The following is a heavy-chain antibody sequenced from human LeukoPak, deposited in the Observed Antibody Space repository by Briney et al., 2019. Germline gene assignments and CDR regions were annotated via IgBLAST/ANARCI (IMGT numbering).Heavy chain of an antibody. V-gene: IGHV3-23*01. CDR1: GFTFSSYA. D-gene: IGHD3-16*01. Sequence: GGSLRLPCAASGFTFSSYAVSWGRQAPGKGLEWVSAISGSGNSTFYANSVKGRFTISRDISKNTLYLQMNSLRDDDTAVYYCVRDNGGEHLWGQGTLVTVSS. CDR3: VRDNGGEHL. J-gene: IGHJ4*02. CDR2: ISGSGNST.